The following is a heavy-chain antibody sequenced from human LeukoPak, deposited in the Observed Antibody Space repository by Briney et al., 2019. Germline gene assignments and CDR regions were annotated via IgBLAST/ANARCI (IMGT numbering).Heavy chain of an antibody. CDR1: GFTFPNYA. CDR3: GKGYRLLALFDS. CDR2: LSGNNRDT. V-gene: IGHV3-23*01. D-gene: IGHD3-16*02. J-gene: IGHJ4*02. Sequence: GGSLRLSCAASGFTFPNYAMSWIRQAPGKGLEWVSALSGNNRDTYYAASVKGRFTISRDNSQNTLFLQLNGLRAEDTAIYYWGKGYRLLALFDSWGQGTLVTVSS.